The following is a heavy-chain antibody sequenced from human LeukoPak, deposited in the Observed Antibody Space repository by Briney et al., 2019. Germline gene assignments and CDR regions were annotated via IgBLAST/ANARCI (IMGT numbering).Heavy chain of an antibody. CDR2: IYYSGST. Sequence: SETLSLTCTVSGGSISSSCYYWGWIRQPPGKGLEWIGSIYYSGSTYYNPSLKSRVTISVDTSKNQFSLKLSSVTAADTAVYYCASLQLESDYWGQGTLVTVSS. J-gene: IGHJ4*02. CDR1: GGSISSSCYY. CDR3: ASLQLESDY. V-gene: IGHV4-39*01. D-gene: IGHD1-1*01.